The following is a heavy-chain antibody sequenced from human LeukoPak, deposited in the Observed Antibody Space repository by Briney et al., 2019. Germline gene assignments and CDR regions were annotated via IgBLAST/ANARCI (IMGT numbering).Heavy chain of an antibody. CDR3: AKQEGYSYGFEYYFDY. J-gene: IGHJ4*02. CDR1: GFTFSSYG. CDR2: ISYDGSNK. Sequence: GGSLRLSCAASGFTFSSYGMHWVRQAPGKGLEWVAVISYDGSNKYYADSVKGRFTISRDNSKNTLYLQMNSLRAEDTAVYYCAKQEGYSYGFEYYFDYWGQGTLVTVPS. V-gene: IGHV3-30*18. D-gene: IGHD5-18*01.